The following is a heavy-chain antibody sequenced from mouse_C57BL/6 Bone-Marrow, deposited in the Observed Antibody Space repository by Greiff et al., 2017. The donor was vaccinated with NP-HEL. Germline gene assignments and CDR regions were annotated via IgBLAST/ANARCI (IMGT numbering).Heavy chain of an antibody. J-gene: IGHJ3*01. D-gene: IGHD2-2*01. Sequence: EVKLVESGGGLVQPKGSLKLSCAASGFTFNTYAMHWVRQAPGKGLEWVAGIRSKSSNYATYYADSVKDRFTISRDDSQSMLYLQMNNLKTEDTAMYYCVRGYYGYDGFAYWGQGTLVTVSA. CDR1: GFTFNTYA. CDR3: VRGYYGYDGFAY. CDR2: IRSKSSNYAT. V-gene: IGHV10-3*01.